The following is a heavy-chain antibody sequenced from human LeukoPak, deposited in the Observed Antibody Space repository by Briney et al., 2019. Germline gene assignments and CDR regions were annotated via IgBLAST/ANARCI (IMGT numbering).Heavy chain of an antibody. D-gene: IGHD4-17*01. CDR2: ITTSDGNT. V-gene: IGHV3-23*01. J-gene: IGHJ4*02. Sequence: PGGSLRLSCAASGFTFSSYTMSWVRQAPGKGLEWVSTITTSDGNTYYADSVKGRFTISRDNSKNTLYLQMNSLRAEDTAVYYCAKKGDYGDYGLDYWGQGTLVTVSS. CDR3: AKKGDYGDYGLDY. CDR1: GFTFSSYT.